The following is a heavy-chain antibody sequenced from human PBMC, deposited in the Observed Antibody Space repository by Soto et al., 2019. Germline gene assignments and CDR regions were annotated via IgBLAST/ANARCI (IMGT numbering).Heavy chain of an antibody. CDR3: ARFGVRYCSSTSCPPYGMDV. CDR2: IYPGDSDT. V-gene: IGHV5-51*01. D-gene: IGHD2-2*01. CDR1: GYSFTSYW. J-gene: IGHJ6*02. Sequence: GESLKISCXGSGYSFTSYWIGWVRQMPGKGLEWMGIIYPGDSDTRYSPSFQGQVTISADKSISTAYLQWSSLKASDTAIYYCARFGVRYCSSTSCPPYGMDVWGQGTTITVSS.